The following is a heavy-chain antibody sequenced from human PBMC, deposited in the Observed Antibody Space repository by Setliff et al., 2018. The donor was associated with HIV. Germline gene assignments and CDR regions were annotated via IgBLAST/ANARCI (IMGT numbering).Heavy chain of an antibody. CDR3: VRDTMYAFDI. CDR2: IRSHGTTM. J-gene: IGHJ3*02. CDR1: GFTFSTEP. V-gene: IGHV3-48*01. Sequence: LRLSCAASGFTFSTEPMNWVRQTPGKGLEWISNIRSHGTTMSYGDSVKGRFTISRDNGKNSLYLQMNSLRAEDTAVYYCVRDTMYAFDIWSQGTMVTVSS.